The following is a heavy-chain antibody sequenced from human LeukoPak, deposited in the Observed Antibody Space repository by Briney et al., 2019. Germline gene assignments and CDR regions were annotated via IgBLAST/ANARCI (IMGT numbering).Heavy chain of an antibody. D-gene: IGHD5-12*01. CDR1: GYTFTGYY. CDR2: FDPEDGET. J-gene: IGHJ3*02. CDR3: APSRSGSGAFDI. Sequence: ASVKVSCKASGYTFTGYYMHWVRQAPGQGLEWMGGFDPEDGETIYAQKFQGRVTMTEDTSTDTAYMELSSLRSEDTAVYYCAPSRSGSGAFDIWGQGTMVTVSS. V-gene: IGHV1-24*01.